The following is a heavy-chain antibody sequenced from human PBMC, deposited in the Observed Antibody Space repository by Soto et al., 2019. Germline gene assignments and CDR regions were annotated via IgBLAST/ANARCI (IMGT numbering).Heavy chain of an antibody. Sequence: PGGSLRLSCAASGFTFSSYGMHWVRQAPGKGLGWVAVIWYDGSNKYYADSVKGRFTISTXXXXXTXYXQXXXLRAXDTAVYYCARDWTLYYGMDVWGQGTTVTVSS. CDR2: IWYDGSNK. J-gene: IGHJ6*02. D-gene: IGHD3-3*01. CDR3: ARDWTLYYGMDV. CDR1: GFTFSSYG. V-gene: IGHV3-33*01.